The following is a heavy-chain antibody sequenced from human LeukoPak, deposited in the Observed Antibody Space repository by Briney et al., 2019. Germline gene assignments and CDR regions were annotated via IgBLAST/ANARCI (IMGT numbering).Heavy chain of an antibody. CDR3: ANSRYRGSGPLGY. V-gene: IGHV3-23*01. CDR1: GFTFSSYA. Sequence: GGSLRLSCAASGFTFSSYAMSWVRQAPGKGLEWVSAISGSGGSTYYADSVKGRFTISRDNSKNTLYLQMNSLRAEDTAVYYCANSRYRGSGPLGYWGQGTLVTVSS. J-gene: IGHJ4*02. CDR2: ISGSGGST. D-gene: IGHD3-10*01.